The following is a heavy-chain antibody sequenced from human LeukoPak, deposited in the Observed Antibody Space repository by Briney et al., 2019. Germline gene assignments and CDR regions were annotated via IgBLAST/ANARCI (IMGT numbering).Heavy chain of an antibody. CDR3: ARDAVKGLDDAFDI. D-gene: IGHD3-10*01. CDR2: INPNSGGT. CDR1: GYTFTGYY. J-gene: IGHJ3*02. Sequence: ASVKVSCKASGYTFTGYYVHWVRQAPGQGLEWMGWINPNSGGTNYAQKFQGRVTMTRDTSISTAYMELSRLRSDDTAVYYCARDAVKGLDDAFDIWGQGTMVTVSS. V-gene: IGHV1-2*02.